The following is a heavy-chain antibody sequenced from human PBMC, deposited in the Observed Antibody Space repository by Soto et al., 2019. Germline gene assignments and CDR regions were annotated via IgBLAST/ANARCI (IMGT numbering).Heavy chain of an antibody. V-gene: IGHV2-5*02. CDR1: GFSLSTSGVG. D-gene: IGHD3-22*01. CDR2: IYWDDDK. Sequence: QITLKESGPTLVKPTQTLTLTCTFSGFSLSTSGVGVGWIRQPPGKALEWLALIYWDDDKRYSPSLKSRLTITNDTSKNQVVLTMNNMDHVDTATYYCAHRRRYYDSSGYYSLDYWGHGTLGTVSS. CDR3: AHRRRYYDSSGYYSLDY. J-gene: IGHJ4*01.